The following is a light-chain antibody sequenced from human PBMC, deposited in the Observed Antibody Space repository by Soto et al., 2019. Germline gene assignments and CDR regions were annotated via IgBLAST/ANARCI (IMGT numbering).Light chain of an antibody. CDR2: EGS. CDR3: CSYPGSSTYV. Sequence: QSALTQPASVSGSPGQSITISCTGTSSDVGSYNLVSWYQQHPGKAPKLMIYEGSKRPSGVSNRFSGSKSGNTASLTISGLQAEDEADYYCCSYPGSSTYVFGTGTKSPS. CDR1: SSDVGSYNL. V-gene: IGLV2-23*01. J-gene: IGLJ1*01.